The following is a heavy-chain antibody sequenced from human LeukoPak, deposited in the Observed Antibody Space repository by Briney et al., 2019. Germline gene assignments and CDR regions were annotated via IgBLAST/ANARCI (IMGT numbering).Heavy chain of an antibody. V-gene: IGHV4-59*01. J-gene: IGHJ4*02. D-gene: IGHD2-15*01. Sequence: SETLSLTCTVSGGSISSYYWSWIRQPPGKGLERIGYIYYSGSTNYNPSLKSRVTISVDTSKNQFSLKLSSVTAADTAVYYCARVVPGYCSGGSCYKYYFDYWGQGTLVTVSS. CDR1: GGSISSYY. CDR2: IYYSGST. CDR3: ARVVPGYCSGGSCYKYYFDY.